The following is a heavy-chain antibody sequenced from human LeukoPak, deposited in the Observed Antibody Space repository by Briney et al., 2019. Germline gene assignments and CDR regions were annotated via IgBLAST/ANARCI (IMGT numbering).Heavy chain of an antibody. D-gene: IGHD3-22*01. CDR2: ISGSASST. Sequence: GGSLRVSCAASGFTVSSSAMSWVRQAPGKGLEWVSTISGSASSTYYADSVKGRVTISRDNSKNTLYLEMNSLRAEDTAVYYCAKLSGYYPYYFDYWGQGTLVTVSS. CDR3: AKLSGYYPYYFDY. CDR1: GFTVSSSA. J-gene: IGHJ4*02. V-gene: IGHV3-23*01.